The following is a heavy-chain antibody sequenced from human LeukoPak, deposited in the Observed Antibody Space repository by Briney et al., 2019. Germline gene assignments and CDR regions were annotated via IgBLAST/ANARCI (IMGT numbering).Heavy chain of an antibody. CDR1: AGSIRSYF. Sequence: SETLSLTCTVSAGSIRSYFWSWIRQPPGKGLEWIGYIYYSGSTNYNPSLKSRVTISVDTSKNQCSLKLSSVTAADTAVYYCARGSDHYDSSGYRYFDLWGRGTLATVSS. J-gene: IGHJ2*01. D-gene: IGHD3-22*01. CDR3: ARGSDHYDSSGYRYFDL. CDR2: IYYSGST. V-gene: IGHV4-59*01.